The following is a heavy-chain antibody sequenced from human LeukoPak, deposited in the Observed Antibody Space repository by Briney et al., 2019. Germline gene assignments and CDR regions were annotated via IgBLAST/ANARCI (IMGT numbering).Heavy chain of an antibody. J-gene: IGHJ4*02. CDR1: GGSFSGYY. D-gene: IGHD4-17*01. Sequence: PSETLSLTCAVYGGSFSGYYWSWIRQPPGKGLEWIGEINHSGSTNYNPSLKSRVTISVDTSKNQFSLKLSSVTAADTAVYYCARLLIEDYGDYVGEADYWGQGTLVTVSS. CDR2: INHSGST. CDR3: ARLLIEDYGDYVGEADY. V-gene: IGHV4-34*01.